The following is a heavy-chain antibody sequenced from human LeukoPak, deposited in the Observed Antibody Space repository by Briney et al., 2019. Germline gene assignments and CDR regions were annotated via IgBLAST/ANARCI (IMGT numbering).Heavy chain of an antibody. CDR3: ATSWGSGSTYYFDY. CDR2: INTNTGNP. Sequence: GASVKVSCKASGGTFSSYAISWVRQAPGQGLEWMGWINTNTGNPTYAQGFTGRFVFSLATSVSTAYLQISSLKAEDTAVYYCATSWGSGSTYYFDYWGQGTLVTVSS. V-gene: IGHV7-4-1*02. CDR1: GGTFSSYA. J-gene: IGHJ4*02. D-gene: IGHD3-10*01.